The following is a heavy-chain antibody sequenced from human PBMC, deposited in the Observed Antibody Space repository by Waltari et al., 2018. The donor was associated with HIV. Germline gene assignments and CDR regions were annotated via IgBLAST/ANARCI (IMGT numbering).Heavy chain of an antibody. CDR2: IYPGDSDT. Sequence: EVQLVQYGAVVRRPGASLKISCQGSGYSFTTYWIPWVRQMPGKGLEWMGIIYPGDSDTRYSPSFQGQVTISADKSTSTAYLQWSSLKASDTAMYYCARLVDDFWSGLQYWGQGTLVTVSS. D-gene: IGHD3-3*01. J-gene: IGHJ4*02. CDR3: ARLVDDFWSGLQY. CDR1: GYSFTTYW. V-gene: IGHV5-51*01.